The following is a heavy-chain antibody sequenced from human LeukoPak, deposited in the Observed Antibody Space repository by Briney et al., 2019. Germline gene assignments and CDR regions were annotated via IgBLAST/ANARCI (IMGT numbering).Heavy chain of an antibody. J-gene: IGHJ4*02. V-gene: IGHV1-8*02. CDR2: MNPNSGNT. Sequence: ASVKVSCKASGYTFTSYDINWVRQATGQGLEWMGWMNPNSGNTGYAQKLQGRVTMTTDTSTSTAYMELRSLRSDDTAVYYCARRAGAYSHPYDYWGQGTLVTVSS. D-gene: IGHD4/OR15-4a*01. CDR1: GYTFTSYD. CDR3: ARRAGAYSHPYDY.